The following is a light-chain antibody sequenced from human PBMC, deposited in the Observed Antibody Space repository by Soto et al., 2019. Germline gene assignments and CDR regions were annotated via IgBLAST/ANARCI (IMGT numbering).Light chain of an antibody. CDR1: QTVGSW. Sequence: DIQMTQSPSTLSASVGDRVTITCQASQTVGSWLAWYQQKPGKAPKLLIYDASSLQSGVPSRFSGSGSGTEFTLTISSLQPDDFATYYCQQYNNYSNNFGQGTKVDIK. J-gene: IGKJ1*01. V-gene: IGKV1-5*01. CDR3: QQYNNYSNN. CDR2: DAS.